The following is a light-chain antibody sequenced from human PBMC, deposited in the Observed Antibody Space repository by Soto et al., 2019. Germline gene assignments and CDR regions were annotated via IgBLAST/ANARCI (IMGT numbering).Light chain of an antibody. V-gene: IGKV1-39*01. J-gene: IGKJ5*01. CDR2: AAS. Sequence: DIQMTQSPSSLSASVGDRVTITCRASESIARHLNWYQQKPGKAPKLLIYAASSLQNGVPSRFRDGGSGTDFTLTIRNLQPEDFATYYCQQSYSTLSITFGQGTRLEIK. CDR3: QQSYSTLSIT. CDR1: ESIARH.